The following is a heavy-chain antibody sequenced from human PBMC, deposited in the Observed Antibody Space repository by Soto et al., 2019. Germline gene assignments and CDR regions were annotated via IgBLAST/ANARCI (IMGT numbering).Heavy chain of an antibody. J-gene: IGHJ6*02. D-gene: IGHD3-22*01. CDR3: ARGRGSSGYYDYYYGIDV. CDR1: GGSISSGDYY. CDR2: IYYSGST. Sequence: QVQLQESGPGLVKPSQTLSLTCTVSGGSISSGDYYWSWIRQPPGKGLEWIGYIYYSGSTYYNPSLKSRVTISVDTSKNQFSLKLSSVTAADTAVYYCARGRGSSGYYDYYYGIDVWGQGTTVTVSS. V-gene: IGHV4-30-4*01.